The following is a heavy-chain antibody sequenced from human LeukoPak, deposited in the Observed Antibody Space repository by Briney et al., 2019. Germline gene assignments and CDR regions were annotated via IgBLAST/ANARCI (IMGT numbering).Heavy chain of an antibody. CDR2: IYYSGST. CDR3: ARVSGLLLGMDV. V-gene: IGHV4-30-4*02. CDR1: GGSISSGDYY. D-gene: IGHD3-10*01. J-gene: IGHJ6*02. Sequence: SETLSLTCTVSGGSISSGDYYWSWIRQPPGKGLEWIGYIYYSGSTYYNPSLKSRVTISVDTSKNQFSLKLSSVTAADTAVYYCARVSGLLLGMDVWGQGTTVTVSS.